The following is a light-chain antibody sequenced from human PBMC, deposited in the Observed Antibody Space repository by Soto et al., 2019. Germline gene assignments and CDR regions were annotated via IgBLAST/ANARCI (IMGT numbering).Light chain of an antibody. V-gene: IGKV3-15*01. CDR2: DAS. Sequence: EIVMTQSPATLSVSPGERATLSCRASQSVSSNLAWYQQKPGQAPRLLIYDASTGATGTPARFSGSGSGTEFALTISSLQSEDFAVYYCQQYKKWPRTFGHGTKVDIK. CDR3: QQYKKWPRT. CDR1: QSVSSN. J-gene: IGKJ1*01.